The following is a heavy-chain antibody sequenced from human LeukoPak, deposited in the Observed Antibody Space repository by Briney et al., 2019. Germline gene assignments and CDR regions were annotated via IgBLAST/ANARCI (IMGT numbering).Heavy chain of an antibody. D-gene: IGHD3-22*01. CDR2: IYHSGST. CDR3: ARAVMYYYDSSGYYYYYFDY. Sequence: SQTLSPTCAVSGGSISSGGYSWSWIRQPPGQGLEWIGYIYHSGSTYYNPSLKSRVTISVDRSKNQFSLKLSSVTAADTAVYYCARAVMYYYDSSGYYYYYFDYWGQGTLVTVSS. V-gene: IGHV4-30-2*01. J-gene: IGHJ4*02. CDR1: GGSISSGGYS.